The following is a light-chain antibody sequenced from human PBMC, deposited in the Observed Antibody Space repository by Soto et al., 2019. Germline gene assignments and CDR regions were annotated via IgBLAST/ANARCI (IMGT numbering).Light chain of an antibody. CDR2: GAS. Sequence: EFVLTQSPGTLSLSPGERATLSCRASQSLTNSFMAWYQQKPGQAPRVIMYGASRRATGIPDRFSGGGSGTDFTLTISRLEPEDFAVYFCQQYAGPPTTFGQGTRLEIK. J-gene: IGKJ5*01. V-gene: IGKV3-20*01. CDR3: QQYAGPPTT. CDR1: QSLTNSF.